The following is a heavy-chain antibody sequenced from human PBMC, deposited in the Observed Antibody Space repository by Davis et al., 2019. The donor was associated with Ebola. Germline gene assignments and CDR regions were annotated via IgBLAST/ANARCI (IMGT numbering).Heavy chain of an antibody. V-gene: IGHV3-74*01. CDR2: INSDGSST. CDR1: GFTFSSYW. D-gene: IGHD3-16*01. CDR3: AKESIIYGMDV. Sequence: GESLKISCAASGFTFSSYWMHWVRQAPGKGLVWVSRINSDGSSTSYADSVKGRFTISRDNSKNTLYLQVNSLRAEDTAVYYCAKESIIYGMDVWGQGTTVTVSS. J-gene: IGHJ6*02.